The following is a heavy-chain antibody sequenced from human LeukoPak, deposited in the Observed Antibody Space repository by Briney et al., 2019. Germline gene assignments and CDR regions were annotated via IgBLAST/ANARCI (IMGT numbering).Heavy chain of an antibody. CDR3: ARVRKLRTRGVMDPLDY. Sequence: GGSLRLSCAASGFTFNYYWLTWVRQAPGKGLEWVANIQQDGSEKYYVDSVKGRFIISRDDAKNSLYLQMNSLRAEDTAVYYCARVRKLRTRGVMDPLDYWGQGTLVTVSS. V-gene: IGHV3-7*01. J-gene: IGHJ4*02. D-gene: IGHD3-10*01. CDR2: IQQDGSEK. CDR1: GFTFNYYW.